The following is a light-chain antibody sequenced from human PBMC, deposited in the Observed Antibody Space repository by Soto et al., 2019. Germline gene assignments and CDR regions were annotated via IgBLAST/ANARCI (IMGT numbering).Light chain of an antibody. V-gene: IGKV1-17*01. CDR2: AAS. J-gene: IGKJ1*01. Sequence: DIQMTQSPSSLSASVGDRVTITCRASQCIRNDLGWYQQEPGKAPKRLIYAASSLQRGVPSRFSGSGSGTEFTLTISSLQPEDFATYYCLQHNTYPRTFGQGTKVEIK. CDR1: QCIRND. CDR3: LQHNTYPRT.